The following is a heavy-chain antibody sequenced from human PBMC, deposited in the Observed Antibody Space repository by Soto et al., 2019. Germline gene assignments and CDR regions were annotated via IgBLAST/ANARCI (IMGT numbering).Heavy chain of an antibody. CDR1: GFSLTTGGLG. D-gene: IGHD3-3*01. CDR2: VYWNGDK. J-gene: IGHJ4*02. CDR3: GHRSSSFDFWGNDY. Sequence: QITLKESGPALVNPTQTLTLTCSFSGFSLTTGGLGVTWIRQPPGKAPEWLALVYWNGDKRYSPSLRNRLTISKDTSRNQVVPTMTNMDPVDTATYYCGHRSSSFDFWGNDYWGQGIQVTVSS. V-gene: IGHV2-5*01.